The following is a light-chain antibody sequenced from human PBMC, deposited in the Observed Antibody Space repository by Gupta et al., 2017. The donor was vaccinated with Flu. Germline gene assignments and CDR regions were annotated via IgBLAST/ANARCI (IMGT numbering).Light chain of an antibody. CDR3: QQYDNPIFT. CDR1: QDISNY. J-gene: IGKJ3*01. CDR2: DTS. Sequence: DIQMTQSPSSLSASVGDRVTITCQASQDISNYLNWYQQKPGRAPKLLIYDTSNWETGVPSRFSGSGSGTDFTFTISSLQPEDVATYYCQQYDNPIFTFGPGTKVEIK. V-gene: IGKV1-33*01.